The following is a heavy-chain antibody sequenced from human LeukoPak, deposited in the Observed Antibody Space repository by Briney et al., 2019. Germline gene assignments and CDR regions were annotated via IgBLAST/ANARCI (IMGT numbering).Heavy chain of an antibody. CDR3: ARKAYYYDSSGYYYFDY. Sequence: RGKSLKISCKGSGYSFTSYWIGWVRQMPGKGLEWIGWIVVGSGNTNYAQKFQGRVTITTDESTSTAYMELSSLRSEDTAVYYCARKAYYYDSSGYYYFDYWGQGTLVTVSS. J-gene: IGHJ4*02. CDR2: IVVGSGNT. V-gene: IGHV1-18*04. D-gene: IGHD3-22*01. CDR1: GYSFTSYW.